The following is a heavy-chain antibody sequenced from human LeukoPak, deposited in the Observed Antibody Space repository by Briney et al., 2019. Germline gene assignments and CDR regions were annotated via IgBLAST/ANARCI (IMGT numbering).Heavy chain of an antibody. Sequence: SQTLSLTCPVSGGSISSGDYYWSWIRQPPGKGLEWFGYIYYSGSTYYNPSLKSRVTISVDTSKNQFSLKLSSVTAADTAVYYCARGDAYYDSSGYPFDYWGQGTLVTVSS. J-gene: IGHJ4*02. CDR1: GGSISSGDYY. CDR2: IYYSGST. D-gene: IGHD3-22*01. CDR3: ARGDAYYDSSGYPFDY. V-gene: IGHV4-30-4*08.